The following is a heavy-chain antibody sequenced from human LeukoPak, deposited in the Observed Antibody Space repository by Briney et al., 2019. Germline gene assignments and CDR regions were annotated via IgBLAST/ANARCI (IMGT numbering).Heavy chain of an antibody. CDR2: IIPIFGTA. Sequence: GASVKVSCKASGGTFSSYTISWVRQAPGQGLEWMGGIIPIFGTANYAQKFQGRVTITADESTSTAYMELSSLRSEDTAVYYCARGGYGVVVTAAWGFDPWGQGTLVTVSS. CDR3: ARGGYGVVVTAAWGFDP. V-gene: IGHV1-69*01. J-gene: IGHJ5*02. CDR1: GGTFSSYT. D-gene: IGHD2-21*02.